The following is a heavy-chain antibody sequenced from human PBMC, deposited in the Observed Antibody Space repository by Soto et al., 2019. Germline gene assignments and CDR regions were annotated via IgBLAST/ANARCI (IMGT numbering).Heavy chain of an antibody. CDR3: ARHPERIAQIGWFDP. CDR1: GFTFSSYS. CDR2: ISSSSSTI. J-gene: IGHJ5*02. Sequence: GGSLRLSCAASGFTFSSYSMNWVRQAPGKGLEWVSYISSSSSTIHYADSVKGRFTISRDNAKNSLYLQMNSLRAEDTAVYYCARHPERIAQIGWFDPWGQGTLVTVS. D-gene: IGHD6-13*01. V-gene: IGHV3-48*01.